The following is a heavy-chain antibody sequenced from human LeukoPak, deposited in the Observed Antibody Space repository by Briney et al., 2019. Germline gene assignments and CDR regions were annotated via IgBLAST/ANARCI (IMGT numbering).Heavy chain of an antibody. CDR2: ISSSSSYI. V-gene: IGHV3-21*01. Sequence: PGGSLRLSCAASGFTFSSYSMNWVRQAPGKGLEWVSSISSSSSYIYYVDSVKGRFIISRDNAKNSLYLQMNSLRAEDTAVYYCARAIGARWELLGAFDFWGQGTMVTVSS. CDR3: ARAIGARWELLGAFDF. D-gene: IGHD1-26*01. J-gene: IGHJ3*01. CDR1: GFTFSSYS.